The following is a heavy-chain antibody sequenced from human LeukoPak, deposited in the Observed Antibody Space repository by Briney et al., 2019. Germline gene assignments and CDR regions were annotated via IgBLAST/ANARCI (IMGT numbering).Heavy chain of an antibody. Sequence: SETLPLTCAVYGGSFSGYYWSWIRQPPGKGLEWIGEINHSGSTNYNPSLKSRVTISVDTSKNQFSLKLSSVTAADTAVYYCARVYGSGSYYNDYWGQGTLVTVSS. CDR1: GGSFSGYY. D-gene: IGHD3-10*01. CDR3: ARVYGSGSYYNDY. J-gene: IGHJ4*02. V-gene: IGHV4-34*01. CDR2: INHSGST.